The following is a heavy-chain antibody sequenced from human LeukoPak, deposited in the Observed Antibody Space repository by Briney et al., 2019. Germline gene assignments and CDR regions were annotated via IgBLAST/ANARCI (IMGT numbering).Heavy chain of an antibody. CDR2: IRYDGSNK. D-gene: IGHD2-2*01. Sequence: GGSLRLSCAASGFTFSSYGMHWVRQAPGKGLEWVAFIRYDGSNKCYADSVKGRFTISRDNSKNTLYLQMNSLRAEDTAVYYCAKDTSYQLLYWFDPWGQGTLVTVSS. CDR3: AKDTSYQLLYWFDP. CDR1: GFTFSSYG. V-gene: IGHV3-30*02. J-gene: IGHJ5*02.